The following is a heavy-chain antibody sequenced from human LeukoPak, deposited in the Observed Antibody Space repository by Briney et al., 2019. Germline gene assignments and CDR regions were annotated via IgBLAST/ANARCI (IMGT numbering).Heavy chain of an antibody. CDR1: GGSISSYY. Sequence: SETLSLTCTVSGGSISSYYWNWIRQPPGKGLEWIGYIYYSGSTNYNPSLKSRATISVDTSKNQFSLKLSSVTAADTAVYYCARVVVPAAMGGMDVWGQGTTVTVSS. CDR2: IYYSGST. CDR3: ARVVVPAAMGGMDV. D-gene: IGHD2-2*01. V-gene: IGHV4-59*01. J-gene: IGHJ6*02.